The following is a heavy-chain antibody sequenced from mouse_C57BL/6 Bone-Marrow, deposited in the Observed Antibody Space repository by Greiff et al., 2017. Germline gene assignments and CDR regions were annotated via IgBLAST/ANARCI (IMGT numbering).Heavy chain of an antibody. CDR2: IRSRSNNYAT. CDR3: VRCHLYGSSGY. D-gene: IGHD1-1*01. Sequence: EVQGVESGGGLVQPKGSLKLSCAASGFSFTTYAMNWVRQAPGKGLEWVARIRSRSNNYATYYADSVKARFTISGADSESMHYLQMNNLKTEDTAMYYCVRCHLYGSSGYWGQGTTLTVSS. V-gene: IGHV10-1*01. CDR1: GFSFTTYA. J-gene: IGHJ2*01.